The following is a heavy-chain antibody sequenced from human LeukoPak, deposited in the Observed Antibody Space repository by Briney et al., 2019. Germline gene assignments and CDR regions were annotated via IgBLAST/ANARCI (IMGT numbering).Heavy chain of an antibody. Sequence: GASVKVSXKTSGYSFTNYGISWMRQAPGQGPEWMGWISGENGNTNYAQKFQARFTMTTNTSTGVAYMELRSLRSDDTAVYYCARCGVHGTTTYCFDYWGQGSLVTVSS. V-gene: IGHV1-18*04. CDR3: ARCGVHGTTTYCFDY. CDR1: GYSFTNYG. D-gene: IGHD2/OR15-2a*01. J-gene: IGHJ4*02. CDR2: ISGENGNT.